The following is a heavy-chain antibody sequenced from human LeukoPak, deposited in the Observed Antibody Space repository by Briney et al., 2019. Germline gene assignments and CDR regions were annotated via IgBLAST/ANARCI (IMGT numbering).Heavy chain of an antibody. D-gene: IGHD4-17*01. CDR3: AKKRYGDYCFDD. CDR1: GFTFSDSA. V-gene: IGHV3-23*01. CDR2: ISGSGGNT. Sequence: GGSLRLSCAASGFTFSDSAMNWVRQAPGKGLEWVSGISGSGGNTYYADSVKGRFTISRDNSKNTLNLQMNSLRAEDTAVYYCAKKRYGDYCFDDWGQGTLVTVSS. J-gene: IGHJ4*02.